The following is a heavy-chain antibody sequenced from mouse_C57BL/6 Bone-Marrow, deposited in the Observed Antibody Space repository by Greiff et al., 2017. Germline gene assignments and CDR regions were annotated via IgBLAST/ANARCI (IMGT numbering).Heavy chain of an antibody. D-gene: IGHD1-1*01. CDR3: ARDGSSYKYFDD. CDR1: GFNIKDYY. Sequence: EVQLQESGAELVKPGASVKLSCTASGFNIKDYYMHWVKQRTEQGLEWIGRIDPEDGDTKYAPKFQGKATITADTSSNTAYLQISSLTSEDTAVYYGARDGSSYKYFDDWGQGTTLTVSS. CDR2: IDPEDGDT. J-gene: IGHJ2*01. V-gene: IGHV14-2*01.